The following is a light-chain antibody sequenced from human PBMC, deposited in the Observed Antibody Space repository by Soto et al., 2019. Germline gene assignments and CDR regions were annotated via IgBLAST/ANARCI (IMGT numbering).Light chain of an antibody. CDR2: KAS. CDR1: QSISSR. V-gene: IGKV1-5*03. J-gene: IGKJ1*01. CDR3: KLYDSYSWT. Sequence: DIQMTQSPSTLSASVGDRVTITCRASQSISSRLAWYQQKPGKVPKLLIYKASSLERGVPSRFSGSGSGTEFTLTISSLQPDDFATYCCKLYDSYSWTFGQGTKGEI.